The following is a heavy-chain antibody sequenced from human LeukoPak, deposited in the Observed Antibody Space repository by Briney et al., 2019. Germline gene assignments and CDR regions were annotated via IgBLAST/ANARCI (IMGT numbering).Heavy chain of an antibody. J-gene: IGHJ5*02. D-gene: IGHD3-22*01. CDR2: ISGSGGST. V-gene: IGHV3-23*01. Sequence: GGSLRLSCAASGFTFSSYAMSWVRQAPGKGLEWVSAISGSGGSTYYADSVKGRFTISRDNSKNTLYLQMNSLRAEDTAVYYCAKRSHDSSGYHNWFDPWGQGTLVTVSS. CDR1: GFTFSSYA. CDR3: AKRSHDSSGYHNWFDP.